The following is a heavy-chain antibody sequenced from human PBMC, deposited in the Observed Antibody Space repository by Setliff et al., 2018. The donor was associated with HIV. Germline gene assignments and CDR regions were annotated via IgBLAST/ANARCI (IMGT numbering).Heavy chain of an antibody. CDR3: AKDFEYYNFWSGYYASWDLGYFQH. CDR1: GFTFGDYL. J-gene: IGHJ1*01. CDR2: ISWNGKII. Sequence: GGSLRLSCATSGFTFGDYLMSWVRQVPGKGLEWVSGISWNGKIIGYGDSVRGRFTISRDNSKNTLYLQMNSLRAEDTAVYYCAKDFEYYNFWSGYYASWDLGYFQHWGQGTLVTVSS. V-gene: IGHV3-20*04. D-gene: IGHD3-3*01.